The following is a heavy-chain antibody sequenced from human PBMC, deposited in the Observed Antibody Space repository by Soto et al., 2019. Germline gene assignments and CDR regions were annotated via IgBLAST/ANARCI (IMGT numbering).Heavy chain of an antibody. D-gene: IGHD3-10*01. CDR2: INGDGRNT. Sequence: PGGTLRLSCSASGFIFSSYWMHWVRQAPGKGPVWVARINGDGRNTRYTDSVKGRFTISRDNAKNTLYLQMDSLRAEDTAVYYYTRGFMARGRDSNLFEPWGQGTVVTVSS. CDR3: TRGFMARGRDSNLFEP. V-gene: IGHV3-74*01. J-gene: IGHJ5*02. CDR1: GFIFSSYW.